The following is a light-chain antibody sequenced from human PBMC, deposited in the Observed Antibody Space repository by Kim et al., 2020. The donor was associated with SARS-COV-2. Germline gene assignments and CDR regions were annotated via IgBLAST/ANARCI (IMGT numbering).Light chain of an antibody. Sequence: GKTVTIACTRSSGSIGSNYVQWYQQRPGSAPTTVNFEDDQRPSGVPDRFSGSIDSSSNSASLTISGLKTEDEADYYCQSYDSSNVVFGGGTQLTVL. J-gene: IGLJ2*01. V-gene: IGLV6-57*03. CDR1: SGSIGSNY. CDR3: QSYDSSNVV. CDR2: EDD.